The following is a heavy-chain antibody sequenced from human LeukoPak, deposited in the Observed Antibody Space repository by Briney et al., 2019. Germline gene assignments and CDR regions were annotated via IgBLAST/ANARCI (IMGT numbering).Heavy chain of an antibody. Sequence: GGSLRLSCAVSGFTFSDYYMNWIRQAPGKGLEWVSYISSSGSTIYYADSVKGRFTISRDNAKNSLYLQMNSLRAEDTAVYYCARVWYSGSYPVDYWGQGTLVTVSS. CDR3: ARVWYSGSYPVDY. CDR1: GFTFSDYY. CDR2: ISSSGSTI. J-gene: IGHJ4*02. D-gene: IGHD1-26*01. V-gene: IGHV3-11*04.